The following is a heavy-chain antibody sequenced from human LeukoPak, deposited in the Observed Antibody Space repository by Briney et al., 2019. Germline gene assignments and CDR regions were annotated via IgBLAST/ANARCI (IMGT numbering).Heavy chain of an antibody. CDR1: GYTFTSYY. V-gene: IGHV1-46*01. CDR2: INPSGGST. J-gene: IGHJ6*03. Sequence: ASVKVSCKASGYTFTSYYMHWVRQAPGQGLEWMGIINPSGGSTSYAQKFQGRVTMTRDMSTSTVYMELSSLRSEDTAVYYCARDRGFGSGRFGTGYYMDVWGKGTTVTVSS. CDR3: ARDRGFGSGRFGTGYYMDV. D-gene: IGHD3-10*01.